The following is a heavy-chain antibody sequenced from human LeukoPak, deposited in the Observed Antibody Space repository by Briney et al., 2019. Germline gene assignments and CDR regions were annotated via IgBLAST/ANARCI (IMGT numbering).Heavy chain of an antibody. CDR3: ARTYYYDSGTYYRVVYFDN. CDR2: IYTSGST. Sequence: SETLSLTCTVSGGSISSGSYYWSWIRQPAGKGLEWIGRIYTSGSTNYNPSLKSRVTISVDTSKNQFSLKLSSVTAADTAVYYCARTYYYDSGTYYRVVYFDNWGQGTLVTVSS. J-gene: IGHJ4*02. CDR1: GGSISSGSYY. V-gene: IGHV4-61*02. D-gene: IGHD3-22*01.